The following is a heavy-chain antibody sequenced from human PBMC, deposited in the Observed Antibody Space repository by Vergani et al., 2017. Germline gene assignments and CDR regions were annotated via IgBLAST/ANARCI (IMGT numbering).Heavy chain of an antibody. D-gene: IGHD6-13*01. CDR2: ISSSSSYI. Sequence: EVQLVESGGGLVKPGGSLRLSCAASGFTFSSYSMNWVRQAPWKGLEWVSSISSSSSYIYYADSVKGRFTISRDNAKNSLYLQMNSLRAEDTAVYYCARVDVSSSPYFDYWGQGTLVTVSS. CDR3: ARVDVSSSPYFDY. J-gene: IGHJ4*02. V-gene: IGHV3-21*01. CDR1: GFTFSSYS.